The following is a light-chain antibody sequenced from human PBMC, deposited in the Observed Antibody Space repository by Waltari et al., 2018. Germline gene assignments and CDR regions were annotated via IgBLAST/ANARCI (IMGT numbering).Light chain of an antibody. Sequence: EVILTQSPDTLSLSPGARATPYCRASQNITNNYLAWYQQKPGLAPRLLIYDSSSRATGVPDRFSGSGSGTDFTLTIGRLEPEDYAVYYCQQYENSPLTFGGGTQVETK. CDR2: DSS. V-gene: IGKV3-20*01. CDR3: QQYENSPLT. CDR1: QNITNNY. J-gene: IGKJ4*01.